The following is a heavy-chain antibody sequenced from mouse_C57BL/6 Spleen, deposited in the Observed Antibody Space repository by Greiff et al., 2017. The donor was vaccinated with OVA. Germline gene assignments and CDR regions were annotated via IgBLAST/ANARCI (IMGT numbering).Heavy chain of an antibody. V-gene: IGHV2-5*01. J-gene: IGHJ4*01. Sequence: VQLKESGPGLVQPSQSLSITCTVSGFSLTSYGVHWVRQSPGKGLEWLGVIWRGGSTDYNAAFMSRLSITKDNSKSQVFFKMNSLQADDTDIYYCDKGGDYGNGEYYTAMDYWGQGTSVTVSS. CDR1: GFSLTSYG. CDR3: DKGGDYGNGEYYTAMDY. CDR2: IWRGGST. D-gene: IGHD2-1*01.